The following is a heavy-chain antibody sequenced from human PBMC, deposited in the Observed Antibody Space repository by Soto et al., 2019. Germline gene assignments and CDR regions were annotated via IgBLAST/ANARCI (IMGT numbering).Heavy chain of an antibody. CDR2: INHSGST. V-gene: IGHV4-34*01. Sequence: SETLSLTCAVYGGSFSGYYWSWIRQPPGKGLEWIGEINHSGSTNYNPSLKSRVAISVDTSKNQFSLKLSSVTAADTAVYYCARGQNRDGYKVPYDYWGQGTWVTVSS. CDR1: GGSFSGYY. CDR3: ARGQNRDGYKVPYDY. J-gene: IGHJ4*02. D-gene: IGHD5-12*01.